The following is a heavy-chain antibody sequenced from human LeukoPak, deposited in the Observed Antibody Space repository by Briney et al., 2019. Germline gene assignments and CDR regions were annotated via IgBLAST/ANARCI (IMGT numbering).Heavy chain of an antibody. CDR2: IYHSGST. J-gene: IGHJ4*02. CDR1: GGSISSSNW. Sequence: SETLSLTCAVSGGSISSSNWWSWVRQPPGKGLEWIGEIYHSGSTNYNPSLKSRVTISVDKSKNQSSLKLSSVTAADTAVYYCARAYSSSWYGGYYFDYWGQGTLVTVSS. D-gene: IGHD6-13*01. V-gene: IGHV4-4*02. CDR3: ARAYSSSWYGGYYFDY.